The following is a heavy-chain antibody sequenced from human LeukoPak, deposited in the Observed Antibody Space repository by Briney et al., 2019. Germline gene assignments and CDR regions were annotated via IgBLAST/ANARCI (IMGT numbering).Heavy chain of an antibody. CDR2: IRYDGSNK. V-gene: IGHV3-30*02. Sequence: GGSLRLSCAASGFTFSSYGMHWVRQAPGKGLEWVAFIRYDGSNKYYADSVKGRFTISRDNSKNTLYLQMNSLRAEDTAVYYCAKDNGRAVVTYYFDYWGQGTLVTVSS. D-gene: IGHD2-21*02. J-gene: IGHJ4*02. CDR3: AKDNGRAVVTYYFDY. CDR1: GFTFSSYG.